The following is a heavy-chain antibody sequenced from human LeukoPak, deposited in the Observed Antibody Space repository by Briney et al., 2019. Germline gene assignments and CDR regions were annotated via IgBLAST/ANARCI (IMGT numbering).Heavy chain of an antibody. CDR2: ISAYNGNT. V-gene: IGHV1-18*01. Sequence: ASVKVSCKASGYTFSSYDITWVRQAPGQGLEWMGWISAYNGNTNYAQKLQGRVTMTTDTPTNTAYMELRSLRSDDTAVYYCARGKYYFDYWGQGTLVTVSS. J-gene: IGHJ4*02. CDR1: GYTFSSYD. CDR3: ARGKYYFDY.